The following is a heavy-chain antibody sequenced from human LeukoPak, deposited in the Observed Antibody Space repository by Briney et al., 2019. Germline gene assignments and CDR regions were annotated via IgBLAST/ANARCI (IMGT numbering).Heavy chain of an antibody. CDR2: ISWDGGST. CDR1: GFTFDDYA. Sequence: PGGSLRLSCAASGFTFDDYAMHWVRQAPGKGLEWVSLISWDGGSTYYADSVKGRFTISRDNSKNSLYLQMNSLRPEDTALYYCAKGVGELSPFDYWGQGTLVTVSS. J-gene: IGHJ4*02. CDR3: AKGVGELSPFDY. D-gene: IGHD3-10*01. V-gene: IGHV3-43D*03.